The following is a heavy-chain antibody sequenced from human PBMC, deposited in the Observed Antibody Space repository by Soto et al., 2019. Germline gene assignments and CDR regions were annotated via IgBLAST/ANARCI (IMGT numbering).Heavy chain of an antibody. CDR2: ISYDGSNK. D-gene: IGHD2-21*02. Sequence: GGSLRLSCAASGFTFSSYGMHWVRQAPGKGLEWVAVISYDGSNKYYADSVKGRFTISRDNSKNTLYLQMNSLRAEDTAVYYCARVNIVVVTAILAFDIWGQGTMVTVSS. CDR3: ARVNIVVVTAILAFDI. CDR1: GFTFSSYG. V-gene: IGHV3-30*03. J-gene: IGHJ3*02.